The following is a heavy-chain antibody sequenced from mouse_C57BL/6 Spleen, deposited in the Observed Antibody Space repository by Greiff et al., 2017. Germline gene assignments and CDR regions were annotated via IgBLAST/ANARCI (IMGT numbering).Heavy chain of an antibody. Sequence: EVMLVESGGGLVQPGGSLSLSCAASGFTFTDYYMSWVRQPPGKALEWLGFIRNKANGYTTEYSASVKGRFTISRDNSQSILYLQKNALRAEDSATYYCARAYGSSYWYFDVWGTGTTVTVSS. D-gene: IGHD1-1*01. CDR2: IRNKANGYTT. J-gene: IGHJ1*03. V-gene: IGHV7-3*01. CDR1: GFTFTDYY. CDR3: ARAYGSSYWYFDV.